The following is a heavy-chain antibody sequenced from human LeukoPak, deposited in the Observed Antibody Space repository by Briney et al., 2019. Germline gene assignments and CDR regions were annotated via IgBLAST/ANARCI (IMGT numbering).Heavy chain of an antibody. D-gene: IGHD2-2*01. CDR1: GFAFSDYY. CDR3: ARDQTRSSRYYFDC. CDR2: ISSSSSYT. Sequence: PGGSLRLSCAASGFAFSDYYMSWIRQAPGKGLEWVSYISSSSSYTNYADSVKGRFTISRDNAKNSLYLQMNSLRAEDTAVYYCARDQTRSSRYYFDCWGQGTLVTVSS. J-gene: IGHJ4*02. V-gene: IGHV3-11*06.